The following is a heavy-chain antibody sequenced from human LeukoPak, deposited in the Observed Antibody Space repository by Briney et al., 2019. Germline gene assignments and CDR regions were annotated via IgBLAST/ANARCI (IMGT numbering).Heavy chain of an antibody. CDR3: AREGGYWNYYFAY. Sequence: GGSLRLSCAASGFTVSSNYMSWVRQAPGKGLEWVSVIYSGGSTYYADSVKGRFTISRDNSKNTLYLQMNSLRAEDTAVYYCAREGGYWNYYFAYWGQGTLVTVSS. CDR2: IYSGGST. J-gene: IGHJ4*02. V-gene: IGHV3-66*02. D-gene: IGHD1-7*01. CDR1: GFTVSSNY.